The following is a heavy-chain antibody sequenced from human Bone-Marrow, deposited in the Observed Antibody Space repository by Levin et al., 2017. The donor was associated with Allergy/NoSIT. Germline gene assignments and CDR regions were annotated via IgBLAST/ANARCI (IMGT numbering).Heavy chain of an antibody. D-gene: IGHD3-10*01. V-gene: IGHV1-69*13. CDR2: IIPIFGTA. J-gene: IGHJ6*02. Sequence: VASVKVSCKASGGTFSSYAISWVRQAPGQGLEWMGGIIPIFGTANYAQKFQGRVTITADESTSTAYMELSSLRSEDTAVYYCARVLMVRGYYYYYGMDVWGQGTTVTVSS. CDR3: ARVLMVRGYYYYYGMDV. CDR1: GGTFSSYA.